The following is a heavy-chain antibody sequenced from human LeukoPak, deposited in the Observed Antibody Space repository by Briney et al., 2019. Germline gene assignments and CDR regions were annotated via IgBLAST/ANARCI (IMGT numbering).Heavy chain of an antibody. J-gene: IGHJ4*02. Sequence: GGSLRLSCAASGFTFSSYEMNWVRQAPGKGLERVSYIGSSGSTIYYADSVKGRFTISRDNARNSLYLQMNSLRAEDTAVYYCARGYCSSTSCYAFDYWGQGTLVTVSS. CDR3: ARGYCSSTSCYAFDY. V-gene: IGHV3-48*03. CDR2: IGSSGSTI. CDR1: GFTFSSYE. D-gene: IGHD2-2*01.